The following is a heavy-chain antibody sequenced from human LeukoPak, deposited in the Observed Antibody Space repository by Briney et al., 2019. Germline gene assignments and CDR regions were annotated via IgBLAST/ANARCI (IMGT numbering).Heavy chain of an antibody. Sequence: GGSLRLSCAASGFTFDDYGMSWVRQAPGKGLEWVSGINWNGGSTGYADSVKGRFTIFRDNAKNSLYLQMNSLRAEDTALYYCARSGLRNYYYYMDVWGKGTTVTVSS. CDR2: INWNGGST. J-gene: IGHJ6*03. V-gene: IGHV3-20*04. D-gene: IGHD4-17*01. CDR3: ARSGLRNYYYYMDV. CDR1: GFTFDDYG.